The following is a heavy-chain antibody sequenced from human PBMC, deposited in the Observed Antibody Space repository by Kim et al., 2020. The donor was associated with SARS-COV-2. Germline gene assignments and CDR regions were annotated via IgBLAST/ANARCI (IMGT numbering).Heavy chain of an antibody. J-gene: IGHJ4*02. D-gene: IGHD3-9*01. Sequence: ASVKVTCKASGYTFTSYGISWVRQAPGQGLEWMGWISANNGNTNYAQKVQGRVTMTTDTSTSIAYMELRSLRSDDTAVYYCARQLSHYDILTGYSLWDYWGQGTLVTASS. CDR2: ISANNGNT. V-gene: IGHV1-18*01. CDR3: ARQLSHYDILTGYSLWDY. CDR1: GYTFTSYG.